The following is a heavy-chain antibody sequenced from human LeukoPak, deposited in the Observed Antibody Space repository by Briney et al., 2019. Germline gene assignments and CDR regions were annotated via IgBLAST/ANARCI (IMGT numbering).Heavy chain of an antibody. Sequence: GGSLRLSCTASGFIFGDYGMNWFRQAPGKGLEWVGFIRSKSYGGTTEYAASVKGRFTISRDDSKSIGYLQMNSLKIEDTAVYYCAKGGPDDYGSGSYNWFDPWGQGTLVTVSS. J-gene: IGHJ5*02. CDR2: IRSKSYGGTT. V-gene: IGHV3-49*03. CDR3: AKGGPDDYGSGSYNWFDP. D-gene: IGHD3-10*01. CDR1: GFIFGDYG.